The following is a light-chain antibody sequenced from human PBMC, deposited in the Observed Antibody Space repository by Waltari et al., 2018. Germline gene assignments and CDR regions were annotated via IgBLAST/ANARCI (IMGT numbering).Light chain of an antibody. CDR1: SPNIGAASDIHN. CDR3: AAWDDSLSGRV. Sequence: QSVLTQPPSVSGAPGQRVTISCSGSSPNIGAASDIHNVHRYQQLPGTAPKLLIYRNNQRPSGVPDRFSGSKSGTSASLAISGLRSEDEADYYCAAWDDSLSGRVFGGGTKVTVL. J-gene: IGLJ3*02. CDR2: RNN. V-gene: IGLV1-47*01.